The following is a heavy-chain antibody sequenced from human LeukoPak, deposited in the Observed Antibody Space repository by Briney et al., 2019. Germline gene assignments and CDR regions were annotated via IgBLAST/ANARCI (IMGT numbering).Heavy chain of an antibody. D-gene: IGHD6-19*01. CDR3: ARGIAVAAPINWFDP. V-gene: IGHV1-3*01. Sequence: ASVKVSCKASGYTFTSYAMHWVRQAPGQRLEWMGWINAGNGNTKYSQKFQGRVTITRDTSASTAYMELSSLRSEDTAVYYCARGIAVAAPINWFDPWGQGTLVTVSS. J-gene: IGHJ5*02. CDR2: INAGNGNT. CDR1: GYTFTSYA.